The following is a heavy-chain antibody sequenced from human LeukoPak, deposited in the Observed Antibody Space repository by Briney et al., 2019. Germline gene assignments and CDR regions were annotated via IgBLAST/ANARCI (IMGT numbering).Heavy chain of an antibody. CDR1: GGSISSGSYY. CDR2: IYTSGST. V-gene: IGHV4-61*02. CDR3: ATYPYYYGSGSYGFDP. Sequence: PSQTLSLTCTVSGGSISSGSYYWSWIRQPAGKGLEWIGRIYTSGSTNYNPSLKSRVTISVDTSKNQFSLKLSSATAADTAVYYCATYPYYYGSGSYGFDPWGQGTLVTVSS. D-gene: IGHD3-10*01. J-gene: IGHJ5*02.